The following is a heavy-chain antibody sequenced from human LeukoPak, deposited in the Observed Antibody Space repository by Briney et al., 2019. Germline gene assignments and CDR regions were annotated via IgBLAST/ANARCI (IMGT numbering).Heavy chain of an antibody. CDR1: GFTFSSYS. V-gene: IGHV3-21*01. D-gene: IGHD3-22*01. CDR2: ISSSSSYI. CDR3: ARDPDTHYYDSSGYYQPPAYFQH. Sequence: GGSLRLSCAASGFTFSSYSMNWVRQAPGKGLEWVSSISSSSSYIYYADSVKGRFTISRDNAKNSLSLEMNRLRAEDTAVYYCARDPDTHYYDSSGYYQPPAYFQHWGQGTLVTVSS. J-gene: IGHJ1*01.